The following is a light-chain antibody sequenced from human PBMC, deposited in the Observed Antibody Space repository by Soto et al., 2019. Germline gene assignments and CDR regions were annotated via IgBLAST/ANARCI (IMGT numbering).Light chain of an antibody. Sequence: INMTQSPASLAASLGDRVTLPXRASQSICFCLNWYQHQPGXXTNIXXXAEXSLRSGVPSRFIGSGSGRDFTLTISSLQPPDFATYYCQQNYSTPTWTFGQGTKVDIK. V-gene: IGKV1-39*01. J-gene: IGKJ2*02. CDR1: QSICFC. CDR3: QQNYSTPTWT. CDR2: AEX.